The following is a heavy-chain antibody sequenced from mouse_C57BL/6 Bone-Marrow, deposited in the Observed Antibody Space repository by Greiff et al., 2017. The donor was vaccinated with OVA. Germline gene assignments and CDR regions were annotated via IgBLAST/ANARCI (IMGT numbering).Heavy chain of an antibody. Sequence: DVHLVESGGGLVKPGGSLKLSCAASGFTFSSYTMSWVRQTPEKRLEWVATISGGGGNTYYPDSVKGRFTISRDNAKNTLYLQMSSLRSEDTALYYCARHGYYYGSSPWFAYWGQGTLVTVSA. CDR3: ARHGYYYGSSPWFAY. J-gene: IGHJ3*01. CDR2: ISGGGGNT. CDR1: GFTFSSYT. V-gene: IGHV5-9*01. D-gene: IGHD1-1*01.